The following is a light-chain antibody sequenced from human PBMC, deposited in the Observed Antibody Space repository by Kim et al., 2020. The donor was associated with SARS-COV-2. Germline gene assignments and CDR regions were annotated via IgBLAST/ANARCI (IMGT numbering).Light chain of an antibody. Sequence: DIQMTQSPSSLSASVGDRVTITCRASQDISSYLAWYQQKPGKVPKLLIYAASTLQSGAPPRFSGSGSGTDFTLTITSLQPEDVATYYCQRYNSATFTFGPGTKVDIK. J-gene: IGKJ3*01. V-gene: IGKV1-27*01. CDR3: QRYNSATFT. CDR2: AAS. CDR1: QDISSY.